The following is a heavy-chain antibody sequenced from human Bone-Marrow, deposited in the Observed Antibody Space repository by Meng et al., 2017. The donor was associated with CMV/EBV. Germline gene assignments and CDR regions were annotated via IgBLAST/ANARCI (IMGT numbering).Heavy chain of an antibody. CDR2: IKEDGSDK. D-gene: IGHD3-3*01. Sequence: GESLKISCAASGFTFSDYWMTWVRQAPGKGLQWVANIKEDGSDKYCVDSLKGRFTISRDNANDSLHLQMNSLTAEDTAVYYCARGGFGVVIEVWSYYGMDVWGQGTTVTVSS. J-gene: IGHJ6*01. CDR3: ARGGFGVVIEVWSYYGMDV. CDR1: GFTFSDYW. V-gene: IGHV3-7*01.